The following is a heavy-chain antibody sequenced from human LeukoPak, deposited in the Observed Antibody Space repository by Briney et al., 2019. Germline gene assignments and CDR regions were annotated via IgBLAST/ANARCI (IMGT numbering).Heavy chain of an antibody. V-gene: IGHV3-33*06. CDR1: GFTFSTYG. Sequence: PGGSLKLSCAASGFTFSTYGMHWVRQAPGKGLEWVAAIWYDGSYKYYADSVKGRFTISRDNSKNTLYLQMDSLRDEDTAVYYCAKGGTEGVVVPSWEYWGQGTLVTVSS. CDR2: IWYDGSYK. J-gene: IGHJ4*02. D-gene: IGHD3-22*01. CDR3: AKGGTEGVVVPSWEY.